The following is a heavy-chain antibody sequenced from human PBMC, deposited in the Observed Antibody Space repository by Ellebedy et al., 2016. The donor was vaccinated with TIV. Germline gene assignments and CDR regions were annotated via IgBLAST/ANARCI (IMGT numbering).Heavy chain of an antibody. V-gene: IGHV3-21*01. CDR3: ARVCDSSAICLDD. Sequence: SVKGRFTISRDNAKNSLYLQMNSLRAEDTAVYFCARVCDSSAICLDDWGQGTLVTVSS. J-gene: IGHJ4*02. D-gene: IGHD6-6*01.